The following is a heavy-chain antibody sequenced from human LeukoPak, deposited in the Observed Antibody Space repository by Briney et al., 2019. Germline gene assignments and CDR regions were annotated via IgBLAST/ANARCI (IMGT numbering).Heavy chain of an antibody. CDR1: GGSISSYY. CDR3: ARDPTYYYDSSGYYRSKQGAFDI. J-gene: IGHJ3*02. D-gene: IGHD3-22*01. V-gene: IGHV4-59*01. Sequence: SETLSLTCTVSGGSISSYYWSWIRQPPGKGLEWTGYIYYSGSTNYNPSLKSRVTISVDTSKNQFSLKLSSVTAADTAVYYCARDPTYYYDSSGYYRSKQGAFDIWGQGTMVTVSS. CDR2: IYYSGST.